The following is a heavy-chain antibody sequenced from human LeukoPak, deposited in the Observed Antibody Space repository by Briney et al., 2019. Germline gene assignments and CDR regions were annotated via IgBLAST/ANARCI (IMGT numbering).Heavy chain of an antibody. D-gene: IGHD3-10*01. CDR3: AREQPYAITMVRGVITALDY. J-gene: IGHJ4*02. CDR1: GYTFTSYY. V-gene: IGHV1-46*03. Sequence: GASVKVSCKASGYTFTSYYMHWVRQAPGQGLEWMGIINPSGGSTSYAQKFQGRVTMTRDTSTSTVYMELSSLRSEDTAVYYCAREQPYAITMVRGVITALDYWGQGTLVTVSS. CDR2: INPSGGST.